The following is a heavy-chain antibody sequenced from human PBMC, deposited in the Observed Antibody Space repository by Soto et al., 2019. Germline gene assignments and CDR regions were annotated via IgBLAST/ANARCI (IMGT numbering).Heavy chain of an antibody. Sequence: ASVKVSCKASGYTFTDYYMHWVRQAPGQGLEWMGWINPNSGGTNYAQKLQGRVTMTTDTSTSTAYMELRSLRSDDTAVYYCARVGMDIVVVPAAMEHWFDPWGQGTLVTVSS. J-gene: IGHJ5*02. D-gene: IGHD2-2*03. CDR2: INPNSGGT. CDR3: ARVGMDIVVVPAAMEHWFDP. CDR1: GYTFTDYY. V-gene: IGHV1-2*02.